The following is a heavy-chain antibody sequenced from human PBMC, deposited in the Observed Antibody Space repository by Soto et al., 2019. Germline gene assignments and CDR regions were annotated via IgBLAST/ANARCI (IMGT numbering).Heavy chain of an antibody. CDR1: GDSINSHY. Sequence: PSETLSLTCTVSGDSINSHYWSWIRQSPGKGLEWIGYIYNSGYTNYNPSLKSRVTMSLDTSKNHFSLKLRSVTAADTAVYYCAREIEAGPRNNWFDPWGQGTLVTVSS. CDR2: IYNSGYT. D-gene: IGHD6-13*01. J-gene: IGHJ5*02. V-gene: IGHV4-59*11. CDR3: AREIEAGPRNNWFDP.